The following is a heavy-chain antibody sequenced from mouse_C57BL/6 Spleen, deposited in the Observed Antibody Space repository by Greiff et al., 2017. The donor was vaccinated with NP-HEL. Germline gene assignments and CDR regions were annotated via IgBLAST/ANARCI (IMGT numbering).Heavy chain of an antibody. J-gene: IGHJ2*01. CDR3: ARGTVGDY. CDR2: IYPGDGDT. D-gene: IGHD1-1*01. Sequence: LQESGPELVKPGASVKISCKASGYAFSSSWMNWVKQRPGKGLEWIGRIYPGDGDTNYNGKFKGKATLTADKSSSTAYMQLSSLTSEDSAVYFCARGTVGDYWGQGTTLTVSS. CDR1: GYAFSSSW. V-gene: IGHV1-82*01.